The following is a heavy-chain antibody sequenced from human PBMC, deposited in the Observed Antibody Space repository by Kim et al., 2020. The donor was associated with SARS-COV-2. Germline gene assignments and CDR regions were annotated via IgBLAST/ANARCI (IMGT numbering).Heavy chain of an antibody. Sequence: GGSLRLSCAASGFTFSDYYMSWIRQAPGKGLEWVSYISSSSSYTNYADSVKGRFTISRDNAKNSLYLQMNSLRAEDTAVYYCARGGYDSSGYHHYFVYWGQGDLVTVSS. CDR3: ARGGYDSSGYHHYFVY. V-gene: IGHV3-11*05. D-gene: IGHD3-22*01. CDR2: ISSSSSYT. J-gene: IGHJ4*02. CDR1: GFTFSDYY.